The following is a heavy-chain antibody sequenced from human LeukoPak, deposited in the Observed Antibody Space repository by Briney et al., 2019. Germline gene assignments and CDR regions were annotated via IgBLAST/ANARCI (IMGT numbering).Heavy chain of an antibody. CDR2: IRYDGTNK. Sequence: TGGSLRLSCAASGFTFSSYGMHWVRQAPGKGLEWVAFIRYDGTNKYYGDSVKGRFTISRDNSKNTLYLQLSSLRAEDTALYYCAKDDSIGWYYFDYWGQGTLVTVSA. CDR3: AKDDSIGWYYFDY. J-gene: IGHJ4*02. D-gene: IGHD6-19*01. CDR1: GFTFSSYG. V-gene: IGHV3-30*02.